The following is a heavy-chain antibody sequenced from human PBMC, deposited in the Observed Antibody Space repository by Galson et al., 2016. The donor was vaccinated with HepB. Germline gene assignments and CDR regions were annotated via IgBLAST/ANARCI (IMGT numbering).Heavy chain of an antibody. CDR3: ATENPGIAVAALDY. V-gene: IGHV3-33*08. J-gene: IGHJ4*02. CDR2: IWFDGSYK. Sequence: LRLSCAASGFTFSRIAMHWVRQAPGKGLEWVAGIWFDGSYKYYTDSVKGRFTISRDNSKNTLYLHMSGLRAEDTAVYYCATENPGIAVAALDYWGQGTLVTVSS. CDR1: GFTFSRIA. D-gene: IGHD6-19*01.